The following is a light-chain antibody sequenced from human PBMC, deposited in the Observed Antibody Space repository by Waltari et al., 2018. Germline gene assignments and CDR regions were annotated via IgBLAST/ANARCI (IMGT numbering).Light chain of an antibody. J-gene: IGKJ4*01. CDR1: QSSSEW. CDR2: KTS. CDR3: QQYNLYPLT. V-gene: IGKV1-5*03. Sequence: TGRASQSSSEWLAWYQQKPGKAPKLLIYKTSNLQSGVPSRFSDSGSGTEFTLTISSLQPDDFATYYCQQYNLYPLTFGGGTKVEIK.